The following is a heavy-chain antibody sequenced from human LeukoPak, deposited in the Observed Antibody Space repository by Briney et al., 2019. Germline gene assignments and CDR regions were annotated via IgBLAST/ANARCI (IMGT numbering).Heavy chain of an antibody. CDR2: IYYSGST. CDR1: GGSISSSNSY. CDR3: ARRGGGSWYYFDY. D-gene: IGHD2-15*01. Sequence: PSETLSLTCTVSGGSISSSNSYWDWIRQPPGMGLEWIGNIYYSGSTNYNASLKSRVTISVDTSKNQFSLKVSSVTAADTALYYCARRGGGSWYYFDYWGQGTLVPVSS. J-gene: IGHJ4*02. V-gene: IGHV4-39*01.